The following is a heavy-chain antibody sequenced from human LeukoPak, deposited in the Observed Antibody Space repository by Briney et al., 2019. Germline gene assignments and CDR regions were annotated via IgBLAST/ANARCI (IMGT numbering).Heavy chain of an antibody. Sequence: GGSLRLSCAASGFTFDDYGMSWVRQAPGKGLEWVSGINWNGDSTGYADSVKGRFTISRDNSKNTLYLQMNSLRAEDTAVYYCAKGGYCSGGSCYMVSYYFDYWGQGTLVTVSS. CDR2: INWNGDST. D-gene: IGHD2-15*01. CDR3: AKGGYCSGGSCYMVSYYFDY. V-gene: IGHV3-20*04. J-gene: IGHJ4*02. CDR1: GFTFDDYG.